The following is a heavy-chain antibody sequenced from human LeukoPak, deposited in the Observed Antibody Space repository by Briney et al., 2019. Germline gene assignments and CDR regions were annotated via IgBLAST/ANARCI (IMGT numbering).Heavy chain of an antibody. D-gene: IGHD3-10*01. CDR1: GFNFSIYW. J-gene: IGHJ4*02. V-gene: IGHV3-7*01. CDR3: ARDYYYYDSGSYYSNIAN. CDR2: IKEDGSEK. Sequence: GGSLRLSCAASGFNFSIYWMSWVRQAPGRGLERVANIKEDGSEKYYVDSVKGRFTISRDNAKNSLFLQMNSLRVEDTAVYYCARDYYYYDSGSYYSNIANWGQGTLVTVSS.